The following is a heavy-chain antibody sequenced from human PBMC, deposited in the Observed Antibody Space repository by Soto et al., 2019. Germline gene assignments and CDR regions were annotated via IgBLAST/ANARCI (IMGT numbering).Heavy chain of an antibody. CDR2: TYFRSKWYN. V-gene: IGHV6-1*01. D-gene: IGHD5-12*01. Sequence: LSLTCAISGDSVSSNTASWNWIRQSPSSGLEWLGRTYFRSKWYNDYAVSVKSRIIINPDTSNNQFSLQLNSVTPEDTAVYFCAKGDNLGPKTGYAFDPWGQGIMVTVSS. CDR3: AKGDNLGPKTGYAFDP. J-gene: IGHJ5*02. CDR1: GDSVSSNTAS.